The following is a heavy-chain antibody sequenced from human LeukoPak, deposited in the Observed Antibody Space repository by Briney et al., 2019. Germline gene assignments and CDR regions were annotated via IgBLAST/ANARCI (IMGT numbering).Heavy chain of an antibody. V-gene: IGHV3-21*01. Sequence: GGSLRLSCAASGFTFSTYNMSWVRQAPGKGLEWVSSITSSSRYIYYADSVKGRFTISRDNAKNSLYLQMDSLRAEDTAVYYCARDPYSGSYYPYYYYYMDVWGKGTTVTVSS. CDR3: ARDPYSGSYYPYYYYYMDV. J-gene: IGHJ6*03. CDR2: ITSSSRYI. D-gene: IGHD1-26*01. CDR1: GFTFSTYN.